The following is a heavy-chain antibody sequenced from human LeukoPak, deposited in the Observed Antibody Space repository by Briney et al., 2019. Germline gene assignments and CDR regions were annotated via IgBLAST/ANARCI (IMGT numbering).Heavy chain of an antibody. CDR2: IYSGGNT. Sequence: PGGSLRLSCAASGFTVSSNYMSWVRQAPGKGLEWVSVIYSGGNTYYADSVKGRFTISRDNSKNTLYLQLNSLRADDTAVYYCAIGSDSSGWYDYFDYWGQGTLVTVSS. D-gene: IGHD6-19*01. J-gene: IGHJ4*02. CDR3: AIGSDSSGWYDYFDY. CDR1: GFTVSSNY. V-gene: IGHV3-66*01.